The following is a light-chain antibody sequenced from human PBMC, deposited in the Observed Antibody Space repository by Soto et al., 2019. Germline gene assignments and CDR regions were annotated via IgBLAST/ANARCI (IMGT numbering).Light chain of an antibody. CDR1: QSLNND. Sequence: DIQMTQSPSTLSASVGDRVTITCRASQSLNNDLAWYKQKPGKAPNLLIYDASTLERWVPSRFSGTGSGTEFTLAINSLQPDDFATYYCQQYHRSSITFGQGTRLEIK. CDR3: QQYHRSSIT. CDR2: DAS. J-gene: IGKJ5*01. V-gene: IGKV1-5*01.